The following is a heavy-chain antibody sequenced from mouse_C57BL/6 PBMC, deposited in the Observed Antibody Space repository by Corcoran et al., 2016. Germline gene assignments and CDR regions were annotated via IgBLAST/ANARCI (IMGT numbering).Heavy chain of an antibody. CDR2: IKTYSGVP. J-gene: IGHJ3*01. CDR1: GYTFTTYG. Sequence: QIQLVQSGPELKKPGETVKISCKASGYTFTTYGMSWVKQAPGKGLKWMGWIKTYSGVPTYADDFKGRFAFSLETSASTDYLQINNLKNEDTATYFCARRGSSTRVTTAWFAYWGQGTLVTVSA. D-gene: IGHD2-1*01. CDR3: ARRGSSTRVTTAWFAY. V-gene: IGHV9-3*01.